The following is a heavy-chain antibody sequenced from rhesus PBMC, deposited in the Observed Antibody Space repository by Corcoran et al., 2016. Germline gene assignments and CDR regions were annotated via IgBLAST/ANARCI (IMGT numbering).Heavy chain of an antibody. V-gene: IGHV4-143*01. CDR1: GGSITGYHN. Sequence: QVQLQESGPGLVKPSEPLSLTCPVSGGSITGYHNWNWIRQAPGKGLEWIGAVYGNRASTNYNPSLKSRVTISKDTSKNQFSLRLTSVTAADTAVYYCARQGYTDHLGGLDSWGQGVVVTVSS. CDR3: ARQGYTDHLGGLDS. J-gene: IGHJ6*01. CDR2: VYGNRAST. D-gene: IGHD2-39*02.